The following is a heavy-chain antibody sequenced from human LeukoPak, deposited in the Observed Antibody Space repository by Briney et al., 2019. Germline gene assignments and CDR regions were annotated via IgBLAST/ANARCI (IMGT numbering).Heavy chain of an antibody. V-gene: IGHV3-74*01. D-gene: IGHD4/OR15-4a*01. CDR2: VNTDGSST. Sequence: GGSLRLSCAASGITFNTYAMHWVRQAPAKGLVWVSGVNTDGSSTNYADSVKGRFTISRDNAKNTVYLQMNSLRVEDMAVYYCYGGNAEQWGQGTLVTVSS. J-gene: IGHJ1*01. CDR1: GITFNTYA. CDR3: YGGNAEQ.